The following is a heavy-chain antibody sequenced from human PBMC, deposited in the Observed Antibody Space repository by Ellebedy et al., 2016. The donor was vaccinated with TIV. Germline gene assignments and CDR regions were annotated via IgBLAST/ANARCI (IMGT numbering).Heavy chain of an antibody. D-gene: IGHD2-21*02. Sequence: GESLKISCSASGFTFSSYSMNWVRPAPGKGLEWVAFIWYDGGNKYYADSVKCRFTIYRDNSKNTLYLQMNNIGAEDTAVFYCARNRHVERGDCLDYWGQGTLVTVSS. CDR1: GFTFSSYS. J-gene: IGHJ4*02. V-gene: IGHV3-33*08. CDR3: ARNRHVERGDCLDY. CDR2: IWYDGGNK.